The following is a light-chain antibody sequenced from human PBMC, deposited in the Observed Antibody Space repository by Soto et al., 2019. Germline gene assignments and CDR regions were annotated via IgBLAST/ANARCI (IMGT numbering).Light chain of an antibody. CDR1: QSISSW. CDR3: QQYNSYYT. J-gene: IGKJ2*01. V-gene: IGKV1-5*03. Sequence: DIQMTQPPSTLSASVGDRVTITCRARQSISSWLAWYQQKPGKAPKLLIYKASSLESGVPSRFGGSGSGTEFTLTIISLHPDHFAPYYCQQYNSYYTFGQWTNLEIK. CDR2: KAS.